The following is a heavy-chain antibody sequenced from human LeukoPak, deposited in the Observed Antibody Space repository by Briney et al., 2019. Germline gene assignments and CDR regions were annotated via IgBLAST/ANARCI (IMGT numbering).Heavy chain of an antibody. Sequence: PGRSLRLSCAASGFTFDDYAMHWVRQAPGKGLEWASGISWNSGSIGYADSVKGRFTISRDNAKNSLYLQMNSLRAEDTALYYCAKAGVDVWGSYRYYFDYWGQGTLVTVSS. CDR3: AKAGVDVWGSYRYYFDY. J-gene: IGHJ4*02. D-gene: IGHD3-16*02. CDR1: GFTFDDYA. CDR2: ISWNSGSI. V-gene: IGHV3-9*01.